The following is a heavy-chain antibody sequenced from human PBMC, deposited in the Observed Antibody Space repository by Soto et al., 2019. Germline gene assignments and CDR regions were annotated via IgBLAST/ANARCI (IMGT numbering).Heavy chain of an antibody. CDR1: GFTFTTYA. CDR2: VSSDGTNK. V-gene: IGHV3-33*01. D-gene: IGHD6-19*01. J-gene: IGHJ4*02. Sequence: QVQLVESGGGVVQPGTSLRLSCAASGFTFTTYAMNWVRQAPGQGIEWVAMVSSDGTNKNYADSVKGRFTVSRDNSKNTLWLQMDSLRAEDTAVYYCARDPDGGQWLFNYWGQGSLVTVSS. CDR3: ARDPDGGQWLFNY.